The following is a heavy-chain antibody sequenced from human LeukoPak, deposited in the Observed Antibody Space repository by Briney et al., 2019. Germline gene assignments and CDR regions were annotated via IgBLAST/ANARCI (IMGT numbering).Heavy chain of an antibody. CDR3: TRDGDTAMVDGLDY. Sequence: PGGSLRLSCTASGFTFGDYAMSWVRQAPGKGLEWVGYIRSKAYGGTTEYAASVKGRFTISRDDSKSIAYLQKNHLKTEDTAVYYCTRDGDTAMVDGLDYWGQGTLVTVSS. D-gene: IGHD5-18*01. CDR2: IRSKAYGGTT. V-gene: IGHV3-49*04. J-gene: IGHJ4*02. CDR1: GFTFGDYA.